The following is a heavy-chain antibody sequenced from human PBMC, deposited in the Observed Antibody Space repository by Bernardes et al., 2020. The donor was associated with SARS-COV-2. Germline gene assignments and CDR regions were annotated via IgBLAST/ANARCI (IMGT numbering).Heavy chain of an antibody. Sequence: ASVKVSCKVSGYTLTELSMHWVRQAPGKGLEWMGGFDPEDGETIYAQKFQGRVTMTEDTSTDTAYMELSSLRSEDTAVYYCATAIIAYYDILTGYYKTYYYYGMDVWGQGTTVIVSS. J-gene: IGHJ6*02. CDR3: ATAIIAYYDILTGYYKTYYYYGMDV. D-gene: IGHD3-9*01. CDR2: FDPEDGET. V-gene: IGHV1-24*01. CDR1: GYTLTELS.